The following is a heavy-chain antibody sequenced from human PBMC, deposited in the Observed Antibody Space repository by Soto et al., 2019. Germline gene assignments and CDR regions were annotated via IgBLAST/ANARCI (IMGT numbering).Heavy chain of an antibody. Sequence: GGSLRLSCAASGFTFSRYAMHWVRQAPGKGLEWVTVISYDGSNKYYADSVKGRFTISRDNSKNTLYLQMNSLRGEDTAVYYCARDLVDASSSWLYYYYYGMDVWGQGTTVTVSS. V-gene: IGHV3-30-3*01. CDR3: ARDLVDASSSWLYYYYYGMDV. CDR2: ISYDGSNK. J-gene: IGHJ6*02. D-gene: IGHD6-13*01. CDR1: GFTFSRYA.